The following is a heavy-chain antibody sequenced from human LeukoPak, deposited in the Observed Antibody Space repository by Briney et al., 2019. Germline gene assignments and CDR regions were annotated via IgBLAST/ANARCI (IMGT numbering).Heavy chain of an antibody. D-gene: IGHD3-10*01. CDR3: ASARGFRFDWFDP. CDR1: GGSISSGSYY. Sequence: PSQTLSLTCTVSGGSISSGSYYWSWIRQPAGKGLEWIGRIYTSGSTNYNPSLKSRVTISVDTSKNQFSLKLSSVTAADTAVYYCASARGFRFDWFDPWGRGTLVTVSS. CDR2: IYTSGST. V-gene: IGHV4-61*02. J-gene: IGHJ5*02.